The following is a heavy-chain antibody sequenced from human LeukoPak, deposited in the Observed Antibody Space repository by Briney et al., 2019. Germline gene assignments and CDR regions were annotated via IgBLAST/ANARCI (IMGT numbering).Heavy chain of an antibody. J-gene: IGHJ4*02. CDR2: ISSSRTSI. V-gene: IGHV3-21*01. Sequence: GGSLRLSCGASGFTFSSYTMIWVRQAPGMGLEWVSSISSSRTSIYYADSVKGRSTISRDNAKNSLYLQMNSLRVEDTAVYHCARGGLYGYDVFDYWGQGTLVTVSS. CDR3: ARGGLYGYDVFDY. D-gene: IGHD5-12*01. CDR1: GFTFSSYT.